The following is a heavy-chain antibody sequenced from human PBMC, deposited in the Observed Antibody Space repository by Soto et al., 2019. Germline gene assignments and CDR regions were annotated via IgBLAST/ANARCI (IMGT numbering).Heavy chain of an antibody. J-gene: IGHJ4*02. CDR2: ITSSSSPI. CDR3: ARSSSGWAYFFDY. V-gene: IGHV3-48*01. D-gene: IGHD6-19*01. Sequence: EVQLVESGGGLVQPGGSLRLSCTASGFTFSSYSMNWVRQAPGKGLEWVSYITSSSSPIYYEDSVKGRFTISRDNAKNSLSLQMNNLRTEDTAFYYCARSSSGWAYFFDYWGQGTLVTVSS. CDR1: GFTFSSYS.